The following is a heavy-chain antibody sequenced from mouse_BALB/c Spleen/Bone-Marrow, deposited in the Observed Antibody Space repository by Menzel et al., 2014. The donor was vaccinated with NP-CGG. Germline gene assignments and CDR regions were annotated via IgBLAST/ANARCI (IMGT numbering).Heavy chain of an antibody. D-gene: IGHD2-1*01. V-gene: IGHV1-4*01. J-gene: IGHJ3*01. CDR3: ARSNGNYVLAY. CDR2: INPSSGYT. Sequence: QVQLQQSGAELARPGASVKMSCKASGYTFTSYTMHWVKPRPGQGLEWIGYINPSSGYTNYNQKFKDKATLTADKSSSTAYMQLSSLTSEDSAVYYCARSNGNYVLAYWGQGTLVTVPA. CDR1: GYTFTSYT.